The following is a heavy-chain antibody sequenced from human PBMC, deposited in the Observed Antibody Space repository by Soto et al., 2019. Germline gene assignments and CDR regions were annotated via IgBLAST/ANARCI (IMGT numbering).Heavy chain of an antibody. J-gene: IGHJ6*02. CDR1: GGSISSGGYS. CDR3: HRSSDADYGMGV. D-gene: IGHD2-2*01. Sequence: TLSLTCAVSGGSISSGGYSWSWIRQPPGKGLEWIGYIYHGVNTYYNPSLESRVSISQDRCKNQFSLKLTSVTAADTAVYYCHRSSDADYGMGVWGPGTTVTVS. V-gene: IGHV4-30-2*01. CDR2: IYHGVNT.